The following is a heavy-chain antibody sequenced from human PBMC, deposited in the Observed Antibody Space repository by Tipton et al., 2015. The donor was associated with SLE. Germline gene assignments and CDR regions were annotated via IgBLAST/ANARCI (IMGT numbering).Heavy chain of an antibody. CDR1: GDSMSTYY. J-gene: IGHJ5*02. V-gene: IGHV4-4*07. CDR2: ILTTGSP. D-gene: IGHD2-15*01. CDR3: ARLFAGDYRSVGYRFDP. Sequence: TLSLTCTVSGDSMSTYYWSWIRQPAGKGLEWIGRILTTGSPNYNPSLTSRVTISVDTSKNQISLRLSSVTAADTAVYYCARLFAGDYRSVGYRFDPWGQGILVIVSS.